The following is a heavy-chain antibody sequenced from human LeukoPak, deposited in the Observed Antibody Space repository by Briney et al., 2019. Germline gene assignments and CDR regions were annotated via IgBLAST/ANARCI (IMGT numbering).Heavy chain of an antibody. Sequence: ASVKVSSKPSAYTFTRPFLHSGRQALGQGLEWMGWSNPNMGVTIYAQKFQVRVTMTRDTSISAAYMELSGLRADDTAMYYCAREILAGTTNFDYWGQGILVTVSS. CDR2: SNPNMGVT. D-gene: IGHD6-19*01. V-gene: IGHV1-2*02. J-gene: IGHJ4*02. CDR3: AREILAGTTNFDY. CDR1: AYTFTRPF.